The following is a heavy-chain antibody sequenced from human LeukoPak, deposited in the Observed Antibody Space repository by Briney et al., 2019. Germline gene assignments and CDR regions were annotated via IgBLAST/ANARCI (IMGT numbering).Heavy chain of an antibody. Sequence: GGSLRLSCVASGFSISSYALAWVRQTPGKGLEWVSAVTGGGDGTHYIDSVKGRFTISRDNPRNTLYMQMNSLRAEDTAVYYCAIMHRYYDGSGYWVQWGQGTLVTVSS. CDR2: VTGGGDGT. V-gene: IGHV3-23*01. J-gene: IGHJ4*02. CDR3: AIMHRYYDGSGYWVQ. D-gene: IGHD3-22*01. CDR1: GFSISSYA.